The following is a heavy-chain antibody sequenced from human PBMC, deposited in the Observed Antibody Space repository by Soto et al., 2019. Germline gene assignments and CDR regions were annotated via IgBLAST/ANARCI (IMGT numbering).Heavy chain of an antibody. CDR3: ASEVEGRAHQPSVS. V-gene: IGHV1-8*01. Sequence: QVQLVQSGAEVKKPGASVKVSCKAAGYTFTSYDINWVRQATGQGLEWMGWMNPNSGNTGYAQKFQGRVTMTRDTSIKPSDLELSSLRSEDTAVYYCASEVEGRAHQPSVSWGQGPQVIVSS. CDR1: GYTFTSYD. J-gene: IGHJ5*02. D-gene: IGHD2-15*01. CDR2: MNPNSGNT.